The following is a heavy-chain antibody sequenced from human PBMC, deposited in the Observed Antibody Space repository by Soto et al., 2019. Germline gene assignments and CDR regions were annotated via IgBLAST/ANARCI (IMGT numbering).Heavy chain of an antibody. J-gene: IGHJ6*02. CDR3: AIDRSIAVAGEYYYYYGMDV. CDR1: GGSISSGGYS. D-gene: IGHD6-19*01. Sequence: SETLSLTCAVSGGSISSGGYSWSWIRQPPGKGLEWIGYIYHSGSTYYNPSLKSRVTISVDRSKNQFSLKLSSVTAADTAVYYFAIDRSIAVAGEYYYYYGMDVWGQGTTVTVSS. CDR2: IYHSGST. V-gene: IGHV4-30-2*01.